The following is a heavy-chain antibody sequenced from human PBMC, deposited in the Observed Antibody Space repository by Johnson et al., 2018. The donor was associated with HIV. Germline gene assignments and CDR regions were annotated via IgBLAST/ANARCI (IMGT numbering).Heavy chain of an antibody. Sequence: QVQLVESGGGLVQPGGSLRLSCAASGFTFSSYAMHWVRQAPGKGLEWVAVISYDGSNKYYADSVKGRFTISRDNSKNTLYLQMNSLRAEDTAVYYCAKDTHTGYTSSWYDGDAFDIWDQGTMVTVSS. J-gene: IGHJ3*02. CDR3: AKDTHTGYTSSWYDGDAFDI. CDR2: ISYDGSNK. D-gene: IGHD6-13*01. V-gene: IGHV3-30*04. CDR1: GFTFSSYA.